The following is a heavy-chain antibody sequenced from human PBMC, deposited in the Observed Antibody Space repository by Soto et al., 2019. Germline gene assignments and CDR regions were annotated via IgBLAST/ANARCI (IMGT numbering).Heavy chain of an antibody. Sequence: GGSLRLSCAASGFTFTTHTMNWIRQAPGKGLEWVSSINSGGGDLYYADSVRGRFTISRDNAKNFLYLQMESLRAEDTAVYYCATDRGNQTFGIVRTDYNFDRWGQGTLATVSS. CDR3: ATDRGNQTFGIVRTDYNFDR. CDR1: GFTFTTHT. CDR2: INSGGGDL. J-gene: IGHJ4*02. V-gene: IGHV3-21*06. D-gene: IGHD1-20*01.